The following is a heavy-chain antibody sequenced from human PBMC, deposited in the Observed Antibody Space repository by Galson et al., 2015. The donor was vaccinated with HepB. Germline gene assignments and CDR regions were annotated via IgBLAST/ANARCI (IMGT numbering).Heavy chain of an antibody. CDR3: ARDPAPSDILTGYFDY. Sequence: SVKVSCKASGYTFTSYAMHWVRQAPGQRLEWMGWINAGNGNTKYSQKFQGRVTITRDTSASTAYMELSSLRSEDTAVYYCARDPAPSDILTGYFDYWGQGTLVTVSS. D-gene: IGHD3-9*01. J-gene: IGHJ4*02. CDR1: GYTFTSYA. CDR2: INAGNGNT. V-gene: IGHV1-3*01.